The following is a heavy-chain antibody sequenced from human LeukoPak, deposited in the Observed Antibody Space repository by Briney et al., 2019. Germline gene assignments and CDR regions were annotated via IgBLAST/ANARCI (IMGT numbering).Heavy chain of an antibody. CDR2: IIPIFGTA. Sequence: GPQVKVSCKASGGTFSSYAISWVRQAPGQGFEWMGGIIPIFGTANYAQKFQGRVTITTDESTSTAYMELSSLRSEDTAVYYCAAYYYDSSGYYSAFDYWGQGTLVTVSS. J-gene: IGHJ4*02. D-gene: IGHD3-22*01. CDR3: AAYYYDSSGYYSAFDY. V-gene: IGHV1-69*05. CDR1: GGTFSSYA.